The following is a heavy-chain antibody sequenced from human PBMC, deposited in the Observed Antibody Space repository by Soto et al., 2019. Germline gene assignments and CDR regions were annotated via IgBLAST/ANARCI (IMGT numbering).Heavy chain of an antibody. J-gene: IGHJ3*02. CDR1: GDSVSSNSAA. CDR3: ARGGVFVGVLAATVVFDI. CDR2: TYYRSKWYN. Sequence: SQTLSLTCAISGDSVSSNSAAWNWIRQSPSRGLEWLGRTYYRSKWYNDYAVSVKSRITINPDTSKNQFSLQLNSVTPEDTAVFYCARGGVFVGVLAATVVFDIWGKGTMVPFPS. V-gene: IGHV6-1*01. D-gene: IGHD2-15*01.